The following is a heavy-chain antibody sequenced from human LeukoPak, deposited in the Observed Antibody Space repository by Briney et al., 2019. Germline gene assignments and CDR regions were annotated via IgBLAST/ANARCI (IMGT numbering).Heavy chain of an antibody. CDR3: ARALGGLRYYDSSGYFGPFDP. D-gene: IGHD3-22*01. Sequence: RSETLSLTCTVSGGSISSYYWSWIRQPPGKGLEWIGYIYYSGSTNYNPSLKSRVTISVDTSKNQFSLKLSSVTAADTAVYYCARALGGLRYYDSSGYFGPFDPWGQGTLVTVSS. CDR2: IYYSGST. V-gene: IGHV4-59*01. J-gene: IGHJ5*02. CDR1: GGSISSYY.